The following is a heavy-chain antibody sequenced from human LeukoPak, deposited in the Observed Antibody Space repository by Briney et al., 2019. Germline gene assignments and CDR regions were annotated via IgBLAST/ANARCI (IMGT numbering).Heavy chain of an antibody. CDR2: TRNKANSYTT. D-gene: IGHD1-26*01. CDR3: ARAGRSGSYADY. CDR1: GFTFSDHY. V-gene: IGHV3-72*01. Sequence: GGSLRLSCAASGFTFSDHYMDWVRQAPGKGLEWVGRTRNKANSYTTEYAASVKGRLTISRDDSKNSLYLQMNSLKTEDTAVYYCARAGRSGSYADYWGQGTLVTVSS. J-gene: IGHJ4*02.